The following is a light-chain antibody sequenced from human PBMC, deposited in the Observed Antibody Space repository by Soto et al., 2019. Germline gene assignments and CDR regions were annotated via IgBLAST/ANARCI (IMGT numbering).Light chain of an antibody. V-gene: IGLV2-14*01. J-gene: IGLJ1*01. CDR1: SSDVGGYSY. CDR2: EVS. CDR3: SSYTTSSNYV. Sequence: QSVLTQPASVSGSPGRSITISCTGTSSDVGGYSYVSWYQQLPGKAPKLMIYEVSNRPSGVSNRFSGSKSGNTASLTISGLQAEDEADYYCSSYTTSSNYVFGSGTKVTVL.